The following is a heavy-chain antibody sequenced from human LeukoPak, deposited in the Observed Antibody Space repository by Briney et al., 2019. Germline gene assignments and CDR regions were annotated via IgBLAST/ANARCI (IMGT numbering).Heavy chain of an antibody. J-gene: IGHJ3*02. V-gene: IGHV5-51*01. D-gene: IGHD5-24*01. CDR3: ARHSRDGYNSIRVAFDI. CDR2: ICPRDSHT. CDR1: GYSFTTYC. Sequence: GESLKISCKGSGYSFTTYCIGWVRQMPGKGLEWMGVICPRDSHTRYSPSFQGQVTISADKSISTAYLQWSSLKASDTAMYYCARHSRDGYNSIRVAFDIWGQGTMVTVSS.